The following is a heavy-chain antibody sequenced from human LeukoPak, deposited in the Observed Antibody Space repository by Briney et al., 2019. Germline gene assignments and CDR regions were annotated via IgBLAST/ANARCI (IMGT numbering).Heavy chain of an antibody. CDR2: ISAYNGNT. D-gene: IGHD3-22*01. J-gene: IGHJ5*02. Sequence: ASVKVSCKASGYTFTSYGISWVRQAPGQGLEWMGWISAYNGNTNYAQKLQGRVTITADESTSTAYMELSSLRSEDTAVYYCARVAYYYDSSGYSGWFDPWGQGTLVTVSS. CDR3: ARVAYYYDSSGYSGWFDP. V-gene: IGHV1-18*01. CDR1: GYTFTSYG.